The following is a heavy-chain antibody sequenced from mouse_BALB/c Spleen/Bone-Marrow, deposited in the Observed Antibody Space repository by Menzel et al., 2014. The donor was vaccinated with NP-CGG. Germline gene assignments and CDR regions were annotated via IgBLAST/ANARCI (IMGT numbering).Heavy chain of an antibody. Sequence: VQWGGSWAGLVRPGCSGRVSYRASGYAFSRYWMTWVKPRPGQGLEWIGQIYHGDSDTDYNGKFKGKATLTADKSSNTADMQRTSLTSEDSAVYFCARGGTAADYRGQGSTRTGSS. J-gene: IGHJ2*01. CDR1: GYAFSRYW. CDR3: ARGGTAADY. D-gene: IGHD3-3*01. CDR2: IYHGDSDT. V-gene: IGHV1-80*01.